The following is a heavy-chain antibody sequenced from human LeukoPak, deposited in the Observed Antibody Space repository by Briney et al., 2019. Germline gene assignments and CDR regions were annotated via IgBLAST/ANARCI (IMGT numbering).Heavy chain of an antibody. Sequence: ASVKVSCKASGYTFTSYYMHWVRQAPGQGLEWMGIINPSCGSTSYAQKFQGRVTMTRDMSTSTVYMELSSLRSEDTAVYYCARDYYYGSGSYSAYYYMDVWGKGTTVTVSS. CDR3: ARDYYYGSGSYSAYYYMDV. CDR2: INPSCGST. J-gene: IGHJ6*03. V-gene: IGHV1-46*01. D-gene: IGHD3-10*01. CDR1: GYTFTSYY.